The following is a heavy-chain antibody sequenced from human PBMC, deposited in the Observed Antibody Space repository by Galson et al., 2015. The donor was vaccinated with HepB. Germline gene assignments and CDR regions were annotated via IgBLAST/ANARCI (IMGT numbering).Heavy chain of an antibody. CDR2: INTNTGNP. CDR3: ARDLNYYDGSGLEVWTSIWFDP. Sequence: VKVSCKASGYTFTSYAMNWVRQAPGQGLEWMGWINTNTGNPTYAQGFTGRFVFSLDTSVSTAYLQISSLKAEDTAVYYCARDLNYYDGSGLEVWTSIWFDPWGQGTLVTVSS. CDR1: GYTFTSYA. D-gene: IGHD3-22*01. V-gene: IGHV7-4-1*02. J-gene: IGHJ5*02.